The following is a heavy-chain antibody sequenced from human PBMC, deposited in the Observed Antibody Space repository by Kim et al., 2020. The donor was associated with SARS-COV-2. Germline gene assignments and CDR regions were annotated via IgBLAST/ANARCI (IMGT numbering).Heavy chain of an antibody. CDR1: GGSISSSSYY. CDR2: IYYSGST. CDR3: ARHTIILTGTNNWFDP. V-gene: IGHV4-39*01. D-gene: IGHD3-9*01. Sequence: SETLSLTCTVSGGSISSSSYYWGWIRQPPGKGLEWIGSIYYSGSTYYNPSLKSRVTISVDTSKNQFSLKLSSVTAADTAVYYCARHTIILTGTNNWFDPWGQGTLVTVSS. J-gene: IGHJ5*02.